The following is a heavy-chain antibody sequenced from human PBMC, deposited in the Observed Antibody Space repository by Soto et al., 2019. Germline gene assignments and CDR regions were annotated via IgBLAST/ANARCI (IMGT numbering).Heavy chain of an antibody. D-gene: IGHD4-17*01. CDR3: AKDSTVTTSLYFYYYGFDV. V-gene: IGHV3-23*01. CDR2: VSGRGGST. CDR1: GFTFNHYA. Sequence: GGSLRLSCTASGFTFNHYAMSWVRQAPGKGLEWVSAVSGRGGSTKYADSVKGRFIISRDNSNSTLYLQMDSLRGEDTAVYYCAKDSTVTTSLYFYYYGFDVWGQGTTVTVS. J-gene: IGHJ6*02.